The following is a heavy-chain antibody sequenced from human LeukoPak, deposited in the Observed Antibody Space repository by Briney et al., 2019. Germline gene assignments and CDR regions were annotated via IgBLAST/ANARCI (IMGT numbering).Heavy chain of an antibody. D-gene: IGHD6-6*01. Sequence: GGSLRLSCAASGFTFSSYGMHWVRQAPGKGLEWVAFIRYDGSNKYYADSVRGRFTISRDNSKNTLYLQMNSLRAEDTAVYYCAKAIIAYSSSCLGYWGQGTLVTVSS. J-gene: IGHJ4*02. CDR1: GFTFSSYG. CDR3: AKAIIAYSSSCLGY. V-gene: IGHV3-30*02. CDR2: IRYDGSNK.